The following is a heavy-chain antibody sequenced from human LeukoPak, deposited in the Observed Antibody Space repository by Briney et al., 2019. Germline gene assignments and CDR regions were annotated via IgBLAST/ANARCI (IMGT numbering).Heavy chain of an antibody. V-gene: IGHV4-34*01. J-gene: IGHJ4*02. D-gene: IGHD1-1*01. CDR3: ARGTVQLERRRPYFFYFDY. Sequence: SETLSLTCAVYGGSFSGYYWSWIRQPPGKGLEWIGEINHSGSTNYNPSLKSRVTISVDTSKNQFSLKLGSVTAADTAVYYCARGTVQLERRRPYFFYFDYWGQGTLVTVSS. CDR2: INHSGST. CDR1: GGSFSGYY.